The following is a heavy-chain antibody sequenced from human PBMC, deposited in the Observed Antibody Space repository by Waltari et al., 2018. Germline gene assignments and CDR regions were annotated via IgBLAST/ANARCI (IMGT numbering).Heavy chain of an antibody. V-gene: IGHV3-7*01. CDR2: INHDESEK. CDR1: GPPFSRFS. CDR3: ARDFWSGSSSIFDY. J-gene: IGHJ4*02. D-gene: IGHD6-6*01. Sequence: EVQLVDSGGGLVQPGGSLRLSCEVSGPPFSRFSLTWVRQAPGKGLEWVANINHDESEKNYVDSVKGRFTISRDNAKNSLYLQMNSLRAEDTAVYYCARDFWSGSSSIFDYWGQGTQVTVSS.